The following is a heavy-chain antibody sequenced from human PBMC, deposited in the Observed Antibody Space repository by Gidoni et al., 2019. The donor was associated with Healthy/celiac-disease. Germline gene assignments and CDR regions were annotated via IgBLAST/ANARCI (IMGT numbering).Heavy chain of an antibody. CDR1: GFSLSNARMG. CDR2: IFSNDEK. CDR3: ARVTYYDFWSGYYTPVVDY. V-gene: IGHV2-26*01. J-gene: IGHJ4*02. Sequence: QVTLKESGPVLVKPTETLTLTCTVSGFSLSNARMGVSWIRQPPGKALEWLAHIFSNDEKSYSTSLKSRLTISKDTSKSQVVLTMTNMDPVDTATYYCARVTYYDFWSGYYTPVVDYWGQGTLVTVSS. D-gene: IGHD3-3*01.